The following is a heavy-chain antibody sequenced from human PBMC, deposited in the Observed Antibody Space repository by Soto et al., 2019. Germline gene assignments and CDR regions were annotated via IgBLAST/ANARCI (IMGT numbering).Heavy chain of an antibody. CDR1: GFTFSSYA. J-gene: IGHJ4*02. CDR3: ARDQSYIAGYLFDS. V-gene: IGHV3-30*04. CDR2: ISKDGRDK. Sequence: QVQLVESGGGGVQPGRSLRPSFAPPGFTFSSYASHWVRQAPAKGLEGGAVISKDGRDKHHADSVKGRFTISRDNSKNTLYLQMDSLRADDPAVYYCARDQSYIAGYLFDSWGQGTLVTVSS. D-gene: IGHD6-13*01.